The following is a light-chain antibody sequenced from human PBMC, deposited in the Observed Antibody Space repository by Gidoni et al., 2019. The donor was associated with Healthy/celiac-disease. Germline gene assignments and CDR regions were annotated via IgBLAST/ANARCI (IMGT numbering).Light chain of an antibody. J-gene: IGKJ1*01. CDR1: QGISNY. V-gene: IGKV1-27*01. CDR3: QKYNSAPRT. CDR2: AAS. Sequence: IQMTPSPSSLSASVGDRVTITCRASQGISNYLAWYQQKPGKVPKLLIYAASTLQSGVPSRFSGSGSGTDFTLTISSLQAEDVATYYCQKYNSAPRTFGQGTKVEIK.